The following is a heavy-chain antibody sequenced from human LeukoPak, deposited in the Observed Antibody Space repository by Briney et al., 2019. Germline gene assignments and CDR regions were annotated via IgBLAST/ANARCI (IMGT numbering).Heavy chain of an antibody. J-gene: IGHJ4*02. Sequence: GGTLRLSCAASGFTFSSYGMSWVRQAPGKGLEWVSAISGSGGSTYYADSVKGRFTISRDNSKNTLYLQMNNLSAEDTAVYYCAKDFSVYFHDSRVLDYWGQGTLVTVSS. CDR1: GFTFSSYG. D-gene: IGHD3-22*01. CDR3: AKDFSVYFHDSRVLDY. V-gene: IGHV3-23*01. CDR2: ISGSGGST.